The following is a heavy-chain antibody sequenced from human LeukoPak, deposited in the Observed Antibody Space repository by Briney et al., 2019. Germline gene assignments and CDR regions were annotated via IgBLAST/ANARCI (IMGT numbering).Heavy chain of an antibody. CDR2: IYTSGRT. D-gene: IGHD3-22*01. J-gene: IGHJ5*02. CDR3: ATGRSGYYSNWFDP. V-gene: IGHV4-4*07. CDR1: GGSINSYY. Sequence: SETLSLTCTVSGGSINSYYWSWIRQPAGKGLEWIGRIYTSGRTNFNPSLKSRVTMSVDTSKNQFSLKLSSVTAADTAVYYCATGRSGYYSNWFDPWGQGTLVTVSS.